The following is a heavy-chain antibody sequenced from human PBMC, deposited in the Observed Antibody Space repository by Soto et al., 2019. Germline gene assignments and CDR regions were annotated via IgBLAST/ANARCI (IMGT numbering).Heavy chain of an antibody. V-gene: IGHV3-9*01. CDR2: INWNSGNI. J-gene: IGHJ1*01. D-gene: IGHD6-13*01. CDR3: VKDESINWYSGHFRH. CDR1: GFTFDDYA. Sequence: GGSLRLSCAASGFTFDDYAMHWVRQVPGKGLEWVSGINWNSGNIGYGDSVKGRFAISRDNAKNSPHLQMSSLSAEDTAFYYCVKDESINWYSGHFRHWGQGTLVTVSS.